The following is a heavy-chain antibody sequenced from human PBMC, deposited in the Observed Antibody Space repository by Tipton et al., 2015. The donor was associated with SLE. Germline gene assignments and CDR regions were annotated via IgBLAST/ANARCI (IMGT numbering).Heavy chain of an antibody. V-gene: IGHV4-61*02. J-gene: IGHJ2*01. Sequence: TLSLTCTVSGGSISSGSYYWSWIRQPAGKGLEWIGRIYTSGSTNYNPSLKSRVTISVDTSKNQFSLKLSSVTAADTAVYYCARRADYGSGNWYFDLWGRGTLVTVSS. CDR3: ARRADYGSGNWYFDL. D-gene: IGHD3-10*01. CDR1: GGSISSGSYY. CDR2: IYTSGST.